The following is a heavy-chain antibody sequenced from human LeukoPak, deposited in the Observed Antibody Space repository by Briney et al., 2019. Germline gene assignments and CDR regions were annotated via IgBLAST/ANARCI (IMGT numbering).Heavy chain of an antibody. V-gene: IGHV3-33*01. Sequence: SGGSLGLSCAGSGFTFGGYGMHWFRQTPGKGLEWVAVIAYDGGRAFYADFVKGRFTISRDNSKNTMSVQMDDLRAEDTAVYYCTRYNNDHFDYWGQGTLVTVSS. J-gene: IGHJ4*02. D-gene: IGHD1-14*01. CDR3: TRYNNDHFDY. CDR1: GFTFGGYG. CDR2: IAYDGGRA.